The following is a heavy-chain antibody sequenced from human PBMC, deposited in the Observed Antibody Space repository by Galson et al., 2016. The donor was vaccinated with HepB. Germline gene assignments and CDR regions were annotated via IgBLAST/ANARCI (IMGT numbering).Heavy chain of an antibody. CDR3: VKHPVTTFDILTEYDGDV. CDR1: GFTFSRYG. V-gene: IGHV3-23*01. Sequence: SLRLSCAASGFTFSRYGMLWVRQAPGKGLEWVSGISRDGGRTYYADSVKGRFTIFRDNSKKTLYLQLKSLRAEDTANYYCVKHPVTTFDILTEYDGDVWGQGTTVYVSS. D-gene: IGHD3-9*01. CDR2: ISRDGGRT. J-gene: IGHJ6*02.